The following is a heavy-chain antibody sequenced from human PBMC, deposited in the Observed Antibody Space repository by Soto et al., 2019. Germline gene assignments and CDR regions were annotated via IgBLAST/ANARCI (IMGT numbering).Heavy chain of an antibody. CDR2: INSDGSTT. CDR3: PRGTSSGPRDY. J-gene: IGHJ4*02. D-gene: IGHD3-22*01. V-gene: IGHV3-74*01. Sequence: PGGSLRLSCAASGFTFSSYWMHWVRQAPGKGLVWVSRINSDGSTTNYADSVKGRFTISRDNAKNTLYLQMNSLRAEDTAVYYCPRGTSSGPRDYWGQGTLVTVSS. CDR1: GFTFSSYW.